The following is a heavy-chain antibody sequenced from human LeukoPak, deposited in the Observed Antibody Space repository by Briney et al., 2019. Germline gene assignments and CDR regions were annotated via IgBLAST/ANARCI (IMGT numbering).Heavy chain of an antibody. CDR2: IYYSGST. CDR3: ARGLSIVAGGGAFDI. CDR1: GGSISSYY. D-gene: IGHD1-26*01. V-gene: IGHV4-59*12. Sequence: PSETLSLTCTVSGGSISSYYWSWIRQPPGKGLEWIGYIYYSGSTNYNPSLKSRVTISVDTSKNQFSLKLSSVTAADTAVYYCARGLSIVAGGGAFDIWGQGTMVTVSS. J-gene: IGHJ3*02.